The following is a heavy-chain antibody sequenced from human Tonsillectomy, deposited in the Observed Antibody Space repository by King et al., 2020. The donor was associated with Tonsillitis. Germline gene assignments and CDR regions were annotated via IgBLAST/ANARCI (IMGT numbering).Heavy chain of an antibody. CDR3: AKGLTLAARLPFDY. J-gene: IGHJ4*02. Sequence: VQLVESGGGLVQPGRSLRLSCAASGFTFDDYAMHWVRQAPGKGLEWVSGISWYSGSIGYADSVKGRFTISRDNAKNSLYLQRNSLRAEDTALYYCAKGLTLAARLPFDYWGQGTLVTVSS. V-gene: IGHV3-9*01. D-gene: IGHD6-6*01. CDR2: ISWYSGSI. CDR1: GFTFDDYA.